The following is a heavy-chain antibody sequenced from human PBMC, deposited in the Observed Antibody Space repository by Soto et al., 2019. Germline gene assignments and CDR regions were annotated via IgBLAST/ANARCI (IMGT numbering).Heavy chain of an antibody. CDR2: ISSSGSTI. Sequence: QVQLVESGGGLVKPGGSLRLSCEASGFTFSDYYMNRIRQAPGKELECVSYISSSGSTIYYADSLKGRFTISRDNANNSLYLQMNSLRAEDTAVYYCARRRYYYYGMDVWRQRTTVTVSS. J-gene: IGHJ6*02. V-gene: IGHV3-11*01. CDR3: ARRRYYYYGMDV. CDR1: GFTFSDYY.